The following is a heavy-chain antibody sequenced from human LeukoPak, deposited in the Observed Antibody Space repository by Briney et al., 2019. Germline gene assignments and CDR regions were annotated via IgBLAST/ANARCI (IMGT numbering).Heavy chain of an antibody. J-gene: IGHJ4*02. D-gene: IGHD3-22*01. V-gene: IGHV3-48*04. CDR3: ARGPVVVVIAPFDY. Sequence: GGSLRLSCEASGFTFTTYSMTWVRQAPGKGLEWVSYISSSGSTIYYADSVKGRFTISRDNAKNSLYLQMNSLRAEDTAVYYCARGPVVVVIAPFDYWGQGTLVTVSS. CDR2: ISSSGSTI. CDR1: GFTFTTYS.